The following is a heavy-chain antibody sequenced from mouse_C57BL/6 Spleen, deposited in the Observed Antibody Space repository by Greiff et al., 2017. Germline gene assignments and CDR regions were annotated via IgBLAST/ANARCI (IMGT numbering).Heavy chain of an antibody. CDR2: IDPSDSYT. J-gene: IGHJ4*01. Sequence: QVQLQQPGAELVKPGASVKLSCKASGYTFTSYWMQWVQQRPGQGLEWIGEIDPSDSYTNYNQKFKGKATLTVATSSSTAYMQLSSLTSEDSAVYYCARFLVYGSTYYAMDYWGQGTSVTVSS. D-gene: IGHD1-1*01. CDR1: GYTFTSYW. V-gene: IGHV1-50*01. CDR3: ARFLVYGSTYYAMDY.